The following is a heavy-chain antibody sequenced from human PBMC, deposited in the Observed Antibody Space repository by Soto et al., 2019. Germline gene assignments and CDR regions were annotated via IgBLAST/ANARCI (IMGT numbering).Heavy chain of an antibody. Sequence: QVPLVQSGAEVKKPGASVKVSCKASGYTFTSYGITWVRQAPGQGLEWMGWVSAYNGNTNYAQKLQGRVTMTTDTSTSTACMEVRSLRSDDTAVYYCAREDRGIADAVHFDYWGHGTLVAVSS. V-gene: IGHV1-18*01. J-gene: IGHJ4*01. CDR3: AREDRGIADAVHFDY. D-gene: IGHD6-13*01. CDR1: GYTFTSYG. CDR2: VSAYNGNT.